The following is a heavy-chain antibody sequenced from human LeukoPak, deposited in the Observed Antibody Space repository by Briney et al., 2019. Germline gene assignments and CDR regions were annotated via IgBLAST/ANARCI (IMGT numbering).Heavy chain of an antibody. J-gene: IGHJ5*02. CDR3: TTEEVSGYYTNWLDP. D-gene: IGHD3-22*01. Sequence: GGSLRLSCAASGFTFSNAWMTWVRQAPGKGLEWVGRIKSKTHGGTTDYAAPVKGRFTISRDDSRNTLYLQMNSLKNEDTAVYYCTTEEVSGYYTNWLDPWGQGTLVTVSP. V-gene: IGHV3-15*01. CDR1: GFTFSNAW. CDR2: IKSKTHGGTT.